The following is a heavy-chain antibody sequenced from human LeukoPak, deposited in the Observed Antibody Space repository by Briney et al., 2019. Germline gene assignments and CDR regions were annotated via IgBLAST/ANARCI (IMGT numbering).Heavy chain of an antibody. J-gene: IGHJ6*02. V-gene: IGHV3-23*01. CDR2: ISGSGDFP. D-gene: IGHD3-3*01. CDR1: GFTFNNYA. Sequence: GGTLRLSCAASGFTFNNYAMNWVRQAPGKGLEWVSVISGSGDFPFYADSVKGRFTISRDQSKDTVELEMNSLRAEDTAVYYCAKSRGDFWSGYFHFMDAWGQGTTVIVSS. CDR3: AKSRGDFWSGYFHFMDA.